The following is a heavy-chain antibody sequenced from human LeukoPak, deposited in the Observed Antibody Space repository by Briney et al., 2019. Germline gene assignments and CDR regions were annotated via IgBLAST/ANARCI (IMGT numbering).Heavy chain of an antibody. D-gene: IGHD3-22*01. J-gene: IGHJ4*02. CDR2: IKQDGSEK. CDR1: GFTFSSYS. CDR3: ARSGYYYDSSGQFDY. V-gene: IGHV3-7*01. Sequence: GGSLRLSCAASGFTFSSYSMSWVRQAPGKGLEWVANIKQDGSEKYYVDSVKGRFTISRDNAKNSLYLQMNSLRAEDTAVYYCARSGYYYDSSGQFDYWGQGTLVTVSS.